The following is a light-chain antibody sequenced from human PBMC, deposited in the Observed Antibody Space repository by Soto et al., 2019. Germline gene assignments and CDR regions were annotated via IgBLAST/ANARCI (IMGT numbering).Light chain of an antibody. CDR3: QEYNNYWT. CDR2: TAS. CDR1: QTISRW. J-gene: IGKJ1*01. V-gene: IGKV1-5*01. Sequence: DIQMTQSPSTLSASVGDTVTITCRASQTISRWLAWYQQKPGKAPRLLIYTASTLESGVPSGFSASGSGTEFTHTISSLHPDDLATYYCQEYNNYWTFGQGTKVEGK.